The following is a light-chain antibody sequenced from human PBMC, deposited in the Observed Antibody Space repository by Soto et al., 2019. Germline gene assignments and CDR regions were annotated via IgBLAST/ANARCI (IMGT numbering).Light chain of an antibody. CDR1: SSDVGSYNL. Sequence: QSVLTQPASVSGSPGQSITISCTGTSSDVGSYNLVSWYQQHPGKAPKLMIYEVSKRPSGVSNRFSGSKSGNTASLTISGLQAEDEADYYCCSYAGSSPYVFGTGTKAT. J-gene: IGLJ1*01. V-gene: IGLV2-23*02. CDR2: EVS. CDR3: CSYAGSSPYV.